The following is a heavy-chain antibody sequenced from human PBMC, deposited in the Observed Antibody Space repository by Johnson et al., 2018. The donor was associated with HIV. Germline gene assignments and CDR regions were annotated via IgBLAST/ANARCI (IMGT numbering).Heavy chain of an antibody. CDR3: AREGRGAPHDAFDI. Sequence: EVQLVESGGGLVQPGGSLRLSCAASGFTFSSYWMSWVRQAPGKGLEWVANIKQEGSEKYDGDDVKGRVTISRDNSKNTLSLQMNSLRAEDTAVYYCAREGRGAPHDAFDIWGQGTMVTVSS. CDR2: IKQEGSEK. CDR1: GFTFSSYW. V-gene: IGHV3-7*01. D-gene: IGHD2-15*01. J-gene: IGHJ3*02.